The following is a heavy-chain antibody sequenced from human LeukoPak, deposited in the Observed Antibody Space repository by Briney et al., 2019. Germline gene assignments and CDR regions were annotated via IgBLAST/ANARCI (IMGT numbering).Heavy chain of an antibody. V-gene: IGHV1-2*02. CDR3: ARDMDV. J-gene: IGHJ6*03. CDR1: GYTFKNYD. CDR2: INPNSGGT. Sequence: ASVKVSCKASGYTFKNYDINWVRQATGQGLEWMGWINPNSGGTNYAQKFQGRVTMTRDTSISTAYMELSRLRSDDTAVYYCARDMDVWGKGTTVTVSS.